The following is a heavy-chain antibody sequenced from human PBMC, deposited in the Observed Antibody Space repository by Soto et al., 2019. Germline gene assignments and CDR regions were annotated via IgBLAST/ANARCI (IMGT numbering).Heavy chain of an antibody. CDR2: INAGNGNT. V-gene: IGHV1-3*01. CDR3: ARVTAGGFDY. CDR1: GYTFISYE. D-gene: IGHD2-15*01. Sequence: QVQLVQSGAEVKKPGASVKVPCKASGYTFISYEIHWVRQAPGQRLEWMGWINAGNGNTKYSQKFQGRVTITRDTSASTAYMELSSLRYEDTAVYYCARVTAGGFDYWGQGTLVTVSS. J-gene: IGHJ4*02.